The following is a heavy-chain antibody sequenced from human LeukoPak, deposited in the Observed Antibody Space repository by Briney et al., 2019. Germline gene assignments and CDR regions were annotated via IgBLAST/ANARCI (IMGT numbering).Heavy chain of an antibody. D-gene: IGHD6-19*01. CDR1: GFTFSSYE. Sequence: PGGSLRLSCAASGFTFSSYEMNWVRQAPGKGLEWVAFIRYDGSNKYYADSVKGRFTISRDNSKNSLYLQMNSLRAEDTALYYCARVALIAVAGTGWDYYYMDVWGKGTTVTVSS. CDR2: IRYDGSNK. J-gene: IGHJ6*03. CDR3: ARVALIAVAGTGWDYYYMDV. V-gene: IGHV3-30*02.